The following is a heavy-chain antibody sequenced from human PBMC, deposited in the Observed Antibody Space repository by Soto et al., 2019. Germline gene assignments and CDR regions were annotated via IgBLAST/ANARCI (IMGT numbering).Heavy chain of an antibody. V-gene: IGHV1-2*02. J-gene: IGHJ3*02. D-gene: IGHD3-3*01. CDR1: GYPVTAYY. CDR3: AGGGGVGVAGSAAFDM. Sequence: QLHLVQSGAVVKKPGASVTVSCSASGYPVTAYYMHWVRQAPGRGLEWMGGINPATGAAKYTQTFQGRVTMTRDTSPSTVFMELSGLTSEDTAVFYWAGGGGVGVAGSAAFDMWGQGTLVTVSS. CDR2: INPATGAA.